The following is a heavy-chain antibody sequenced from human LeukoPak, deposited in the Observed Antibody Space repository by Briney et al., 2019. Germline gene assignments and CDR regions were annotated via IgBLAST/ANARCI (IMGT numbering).Heavy chain of an antibody. D-gene: IGHD6-6*01. CDR2: INPSGGST. J-gene: IGHJ6*03. CDR3: ARDLHSSSSLPRYYYYYYYMDV. CDR1: GYTFTSYY. V-gene: IGHV1-46*01. Sequence: ASVKVFCKASGYTFTSYYMHWVRQAPGQGLEWMGIINPSGGSTSYAQKFQGRVTMTRDMSTSTVYMELSSLRSEDTAVYYCARDLHSSSSLPRYYYYYYYMDVWGKGTTVTVSS.